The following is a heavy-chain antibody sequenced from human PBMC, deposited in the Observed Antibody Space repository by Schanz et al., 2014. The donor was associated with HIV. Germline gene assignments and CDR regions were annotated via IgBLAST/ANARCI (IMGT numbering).Heavy chain of an antibody. CDR1: GFTFSSYG. CDR3: AKDGSWEAFDAFDI. Sequence: QVPLVESGGGVVQPGRSLRLSCAASGFTFSSYGMHWVRQAPGKGLEWVAVISYDGSNKYYTDSVKGRFTISRDISKNTLYLQMYSLRAEDTAVYYCAKDGSWEAFDAFDIWGQGTMVTVSS. V-gene: IGHV3-30*18. D-gene: IGHD1-26*01. J-gene: IGHJ3*02. CDR2: ISYDGSNK.